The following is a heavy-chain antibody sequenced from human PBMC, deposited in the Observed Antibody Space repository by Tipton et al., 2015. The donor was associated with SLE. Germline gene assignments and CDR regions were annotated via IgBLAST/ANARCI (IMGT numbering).Heavy chain of an antibody. J-gene: IGHJ4*02. V-gene: IGHV4-39*07. CDR3: AREIRGDYFDY. D-gene: IGHD3-10*01. Sequence: TLSLTCTVSGGSISSSSYYWGWIRQPPGKGLEWIGSINHSGSTNYNPSLKSRVTISVDTSKNQFSLKLSSVTAADTAVYYCAREIRGDYFDYWGQGTLVTVSS. CDR1: GGSISSSSYY. CDR2: INHSGST.